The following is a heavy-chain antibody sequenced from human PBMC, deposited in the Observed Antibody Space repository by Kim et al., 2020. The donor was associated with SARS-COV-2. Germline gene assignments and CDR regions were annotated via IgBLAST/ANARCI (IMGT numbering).Heavy chain of an antibody. V-gene: IGHV1-69*01. J-gene: IGHJ2*01. CDR3: ARDLEWYFDL. CDR2: TA. Sequence: TANNAQKFQGGVTITADQSTSTAYMELSSLRSEDTAVYYCARDLEWYFDLWGRGTLVTVSS.